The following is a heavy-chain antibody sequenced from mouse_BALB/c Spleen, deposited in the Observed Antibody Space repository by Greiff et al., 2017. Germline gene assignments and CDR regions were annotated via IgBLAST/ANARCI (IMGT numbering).Heavy chain of an antibody. CDR1: GFSLTSYG. CDR2: IWAGGST. V-gene: IGHV2-9*02. CDR3: ARDRSRSTMITSMDY. Sequence: VKLVESGPGLVAPSQSLSITCTVSGFSLTSYGVHWVRQPPGKGLEWLGVIWAGGSTNYNSALMSRLSISKDNSKSQVFLKMNSLQTDDTAMYYCARDRSRSTMITSMDYWGQGTSVTVSS. D-gene: IGHD2-4*01. J-gene: IGHJ4*01.